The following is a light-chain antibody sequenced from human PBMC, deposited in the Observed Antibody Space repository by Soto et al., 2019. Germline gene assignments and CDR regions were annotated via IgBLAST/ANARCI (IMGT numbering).Light chain of an antibody. CDR3: QQHSQWPIT. CDR1: QTIGRN. J-gene: IGKJ5*01. Sequence: EIVMTQSPGTLSLSPGETATLSCRASQTIGRNYLAWYQQKHDQAPRLLIYYISTRAADIPARFSGSGSGTDFTLTISSLQSEDSGVYYCQQHSQWPITFGQGTRLEIK. CDR2: YIS. V-gene: IGKV3-15*01.